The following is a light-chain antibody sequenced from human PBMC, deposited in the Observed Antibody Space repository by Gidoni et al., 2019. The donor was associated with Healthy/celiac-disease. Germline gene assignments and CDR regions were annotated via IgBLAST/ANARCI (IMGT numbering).Light chain of an antibody. CDR3: AAWDDSLNGFYV. Sequence: QSVLTQPPSASGPPGPRVTISCSGSSSNIGSNTVNWYQQLPGTAPKLLIYSNNQRPSGVPDRFSGSKSGTSASLAISGLQSEDEADYYCAAWDDSLNGFYVFGTGTKVTVL. CDR2: SNN. V-gene: IGLV1-44*01. CDR1: SSNIGSNT. J-gene: IGLJ1*01.